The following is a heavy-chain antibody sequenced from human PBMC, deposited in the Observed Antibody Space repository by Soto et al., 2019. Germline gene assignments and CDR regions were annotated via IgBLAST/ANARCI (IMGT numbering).Heavy chain of an antibody. Sequence: GSLRLSCAASGFTFSSYAMSWVRQAPGKGLEWVSAISGSGGSTYYADSVKGRFTISRDNSKNTLYLQMNSLRAEDTAVYYCAKDATSTTMVRGEMDVWGQGTTVTVSS. CDR1: GFTFSSYA. CDR2: ISGSGGST. D-gene: IGHD3-10*01. V-gene: IGHV3-23*01. CDR3: AKDATSTTMVRGEMDV. J-gene: IGHJ6*02.